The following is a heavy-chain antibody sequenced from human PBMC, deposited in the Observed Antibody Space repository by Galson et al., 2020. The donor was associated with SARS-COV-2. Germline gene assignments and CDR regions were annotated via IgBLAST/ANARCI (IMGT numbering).Heavy chain of an antibody. J-gene: IGHJ6*01. V-gene: IGHV3-7*01. Sequence: PGGSLRLSCAASGFTFTSYWMSWVRQAPGKGLEWVANIKQDGSDKFYVDSVKGRFTISRDNAKNSLDLQMNSLKAEDTAVYYCARIGTYYGLSRSLDVGGQGTTVTVSS. CDR1: GFTFTSYW. CDR3: ARIGTYYGLSRSLDV. D-gene: IGHD3-3*01. CDR2: IKQDGSDK.